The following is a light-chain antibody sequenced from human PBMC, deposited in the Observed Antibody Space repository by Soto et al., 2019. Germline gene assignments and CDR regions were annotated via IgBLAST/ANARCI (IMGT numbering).Light chain of an antibody. Sequence: SYVLTQPPSVSVAPGQTARIPCGATNIGSNSVHWYQQQPGQAPVLVVYDDSDRPSGIPERFSGSNSGNTATLTISRVEAGDEADYYCQVWDSSGDHVLFGGGTKVTVL. CDR3: QVWDSSGDHVL. V-gene: IGLV3-21*02. J-gene: IGLJ2*01. CDR1: NIGSNS. CDR2: DDS.